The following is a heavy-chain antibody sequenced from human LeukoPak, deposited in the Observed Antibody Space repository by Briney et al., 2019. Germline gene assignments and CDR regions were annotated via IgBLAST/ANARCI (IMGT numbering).Heavy chain of an antibody. Sequence: PSVKVSCEASGYTFTSYYMHLVRQAPGQGLEWMGIINPSGGSTSYAQKFQGRVTMTRDTSTSTVYMEMISLRYADTAVYYCARTTVTTYYFHDWGKGTPVTVSS. D-gene: IGHD4-17*01. CDR3: ARTTVTTYYFHD. CDR2: INPSGGST. CDR1: GYTFTSYY. J-gene: IGHJ4*01. V-gene: IGHV1-46*01.